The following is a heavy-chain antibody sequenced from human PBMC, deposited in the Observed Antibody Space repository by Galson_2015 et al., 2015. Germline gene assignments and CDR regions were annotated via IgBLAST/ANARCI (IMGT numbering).Heavy chain of an antibody. D-gene: IGHD3-3*01. CDR2: IKQDGSEK. Sequence: SLRLSCAASGFTLSSYWMSWVRQAPGKGLEWVANIKQDGSEKYYVDSVKGRFTISRDNAKNSLYLQMNSLRAEDTAVYYCARVERRYDFWSGYYTHYYMDVWGKGTTVTVSS. V-gene: IGHV3-7*01. J-gene: IGHJ6*03. CDR1: GFTLSSYW. CDR3: ARVERRYDFWSGYYTHYYMDV.